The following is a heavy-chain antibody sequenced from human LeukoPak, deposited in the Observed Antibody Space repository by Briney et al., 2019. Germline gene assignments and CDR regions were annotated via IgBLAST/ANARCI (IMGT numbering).Heavy chain of an antibody. CDR2: IYYSGST. CDR1: GGSISSSSYY. V-gene: IGHV4-39*07. J-gene: IGHJ5*02. CDR3: VGYSGSPNWFDP. D-gene: IGHD1-26*01. Sequence: SETLSLTCTVSGGSISSSSYYWGWIRQPPGKGLEWIGSIYYSGSTYYNPSLKSRVTISVDTSKNQFSLKLSSVTAADTAVYYCVGYSGSPNWFDPWGQGTQVTVSS.